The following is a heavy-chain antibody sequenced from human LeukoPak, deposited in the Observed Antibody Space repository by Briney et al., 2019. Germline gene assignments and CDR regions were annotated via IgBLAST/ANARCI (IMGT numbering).Heavy chain of an antibody. CDR1: GGTFSSYA. Sequence: GASVKVSCKASGGTFSSYAISWVRQAPGQGLEWMGGIIPIFGTANYAQKFQGRVTITTDESTSTAYMELSSLRSEDTAVYYCARWRPYSGSYGDYFGYWGQGTLVTVSS. CDR3: ARWRPYSGSYGDYFGY. J-gene: IGHJ4*02. V-gene: IGHV1-69*05. CDR2: IIPIFGTA. D-gene: IGHD1-26*01.